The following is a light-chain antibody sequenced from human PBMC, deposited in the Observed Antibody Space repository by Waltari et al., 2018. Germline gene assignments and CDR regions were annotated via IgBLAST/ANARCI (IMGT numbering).Light chain of an antibody. V-gene: IGKV3-11*01. CDR2: DAS. CDR3: QQRSNWPLLT. Sequence: IVFTQSPATLSLSPGERATLPCRASQSVSSYLAWYQQKPGQAPRLLIYDASNRATGIPARFSGSGSGTDFTLTISSLEPEDFVVYYCQQRSNWPLLTFGGGTKVEIK. J-gene: IGKJ4*01. CDR1: QSVSSY.